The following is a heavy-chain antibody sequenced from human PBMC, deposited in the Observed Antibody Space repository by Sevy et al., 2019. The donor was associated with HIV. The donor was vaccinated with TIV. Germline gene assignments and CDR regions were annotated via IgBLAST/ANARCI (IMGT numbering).Heavy chain of an antibody. J-gene: IGHJ4*02. Sequence: GGSLRLSCAASGFAFNSHSMNWVRQAPGKGLEWVSGISDSGDTTHYAESVKGRFTISRDNSKNTVSLQMSSLRAEDTAIYYCAKLPSTVMFREKGYWGQGTRVTVSS. CDR1: GFAFNSHS. CDR2: ISDSGDTT. V-gene: IGHV3-23*01. CDR3: AKLPSTVMFREKGY. D-gene: IGHD3-10*01.